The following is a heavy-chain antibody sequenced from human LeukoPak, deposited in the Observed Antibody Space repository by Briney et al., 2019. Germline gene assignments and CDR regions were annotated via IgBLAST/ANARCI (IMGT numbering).Heavy chain of an antibody. Sequence: TLSLTCAVYGGSFSGYYWSWIRQPPGKALEWLALIDWDDDKYYSTSLKTRLTISKDTSKNQVVLTMTNMDPVDTATYYCARILRATKDYFDYWGQGTLVTVSS. CDR3: ARILRATKDYFDY. V-gene: IGHV2-70*01. CDR1: GGSFSGYY. J-gene: IGHJ4*02. CDR2: IDWDDDK. D-gene: IGHD1-26*01.